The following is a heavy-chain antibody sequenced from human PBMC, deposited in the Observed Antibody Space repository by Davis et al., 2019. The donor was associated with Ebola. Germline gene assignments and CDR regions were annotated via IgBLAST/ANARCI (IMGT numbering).Heavy chain of an antibody. D-gene: IGHD3-10*01. CDR2: IGDKPNSDAT. CDR3: TRQVGVVFFDY. V-gene: IGHV3-73*01. Sequence: GGSLRLSCSTSGFTFSGSGFHWVRQVSGRGLEWVGRIGDKPNSDATEYAASIKGRFTISRDDTENTAYLQMNSLNSDDTAIYYCTRQVGVVFFDYWGQGALVTVSS. CDR1: GFTFSGSG. J-gene: IGHJ4*02.